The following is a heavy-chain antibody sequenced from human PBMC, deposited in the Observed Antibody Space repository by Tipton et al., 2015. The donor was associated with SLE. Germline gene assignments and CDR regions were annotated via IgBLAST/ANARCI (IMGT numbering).Heavy chain of an antibody. J-gene: IGHJ4*02. CDR3: ARVRGYGDYVIDY. CDR1: GGSISNYY. V-gene: IGHV4-59*08. Sequence: TLSLTCTVSGGSISNYYWSWIRQPPGKGLEWIGYIYYSGSTYYNPSLKSRVTISVDTSKNQFSLKLSSVTAADTAVYFCARVRGYGDYVIDYWGQGTLVTVSS. D-gene: IGHD4-17*01. CDR2: IYYSGST.